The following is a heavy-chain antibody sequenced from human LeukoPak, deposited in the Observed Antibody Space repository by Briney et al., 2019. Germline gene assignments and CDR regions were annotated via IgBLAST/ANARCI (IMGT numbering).Heavy chain of an antibody. CDR2: ISGSGGST. V-gene: IGHV3-23*01. J-gene: IGHJ4*02. CDR1: GFTFNSYA. D-gene: IGHD3-10*01. CDR3: AKTPSRMVRGVIS. Sequence: GGSLRLSCAASGFTFNSYAMNWVRQAPGKGLEWVSAISGSGGSTYYADSVKGRFTISRDNSKNTLYLQMNSLRAEDTAVYYCAKTPSRMVRGVISWGQGTLVTVSS.